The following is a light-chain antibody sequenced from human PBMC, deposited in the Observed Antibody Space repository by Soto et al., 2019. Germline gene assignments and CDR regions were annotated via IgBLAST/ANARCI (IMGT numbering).Light chain of an antibody. Sequence: QSALTQPASVSGSPGQSITISCTGTSSDVGGYKHVSWYQQHPGKAPKVMIYEVNNRPSGVSNRFSGSKSGNTASLTISGLQAEDEADYYCSSYTSISTLVFGGGTKLTVL. J-gene: IGLJ2*01. CDR1: SSDVGGYKH. CDR3: SSYTSISTLV. V-gene: IGLV2-14*01. CDR2: EVN.